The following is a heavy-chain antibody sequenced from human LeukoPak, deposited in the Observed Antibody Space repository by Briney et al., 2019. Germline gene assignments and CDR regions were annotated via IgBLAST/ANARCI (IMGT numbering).Heavy chain of an antibody. CDR3: AKEIVGAPTPGAY. V-gene: IGHV4-4*02. J-gene: IGHJ4*02. CDR1: TDSITSNW. D-gene: IGHD1-26*01. CDR2: VHKSGST. Sequence: KPSETLSLTCAVSTDSITSNWWRWVRQPPGKGLELIGEVHKSGSTNYYPSLQSRVTISIDKSKNQIALELTSVTAADTAVYYCAKEIVGAPTPGAYWGQGILVTVSS.